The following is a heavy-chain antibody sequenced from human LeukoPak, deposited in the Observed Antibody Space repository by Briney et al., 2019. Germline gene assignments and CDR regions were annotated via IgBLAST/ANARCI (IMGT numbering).Heavy chain of an antibody. V-gene: IGHV4-59*08. J-gene: IGHJ4*02. CDR3: ARHMLGGKRSFDS. D-gene: IGHD4-23*01. Sequence: SETLSLTCTVSGGSISSYYWSWIRQPAGKGLEWIGEINDSGSTNYNPSLKSRATISADTSKNQFSLNLSSVTAADTAVYYCARHMLGGKRSFDSWGQGTLVTVSS. CDR1: GGSISSYY. CDR2: INDSGST.